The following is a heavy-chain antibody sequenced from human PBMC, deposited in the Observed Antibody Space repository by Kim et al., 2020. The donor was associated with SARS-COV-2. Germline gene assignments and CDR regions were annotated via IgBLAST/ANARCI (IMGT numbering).Heavy chain of an antibody. Sequence: GGSLRLSCAASGFTFSSYWMHWVRQAPGKGLVWVARINGDGTSTNYADSVKGRFTISRDNAKNTLYLQMNSLRAEDTAVYYCARPKEVGASRSMDVWGHGTTVTVS. CDR2: INGDGTST. V-gene: IGHV3-74*01. D-gene: IGHD1-26*01. CDR1: GFTFSSYW. CDR3: ARPKEVGASRSMDV. J-gene: IGHJ6*02.